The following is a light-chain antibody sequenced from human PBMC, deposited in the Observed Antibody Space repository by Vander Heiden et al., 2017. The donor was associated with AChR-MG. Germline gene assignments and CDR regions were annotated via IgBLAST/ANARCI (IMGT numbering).Light chain of an antibody. J-gene: IGLJ3*02. Sequence: QSVLTPPPSVSGAPGQRVTISCTGSSSNIGAGYDVHWYQQLPGTATNLLIYGNSNRPSGVPDRFSGSKSGTSASLAITGLQAEDEADDYCKSYDSSLSGSRVFGGGTKLTVL. CDR1: SSNIGAGYD. CDR2: GNS. V-gene: IGLV1-40*01. CDR3: KSYDSSLSGSRV.